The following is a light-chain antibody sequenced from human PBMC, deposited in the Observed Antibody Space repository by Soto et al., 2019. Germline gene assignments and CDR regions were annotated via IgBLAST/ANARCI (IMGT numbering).Light chain of an antibody. Sequence: DIQMTQSPSSLSASVGDSVTITCRASQSISNYLNWSQQKPGKAPKLLVYAASSLQSGVPSRFCGIGSGTDCTLTISSLPPEDFATYYWQQSYSTPFTFGPGTKVDIK. CDR1: QSISNY. V-gene: IGKV1-39*01. CDR3: QQSYSTPFT. CDR2: AAS. J-gene: IGKJ3*01.